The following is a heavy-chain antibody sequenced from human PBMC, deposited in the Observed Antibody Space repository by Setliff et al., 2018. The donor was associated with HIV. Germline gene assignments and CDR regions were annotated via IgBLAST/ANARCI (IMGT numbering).Heavy chain of an antibody. D-gene: IGHD1-26*01. CDR1: GGSLTGYF. Sequence: SETLSLTCAVYGGSLTGYFWTWIRQSPGKGLEWIGNMCHGGNNNYYNPSLKSRVTISVDTSKNQFFLKVTSVTAADTAVYYCARHRDGGTYPLDYWGQGTLVTVSS. CDR2: MCHGGNNN. V-gene: IGHV4-34*01. J-gene: IGHJ4*02. CDR3: ARHRDGGTYPLDY.